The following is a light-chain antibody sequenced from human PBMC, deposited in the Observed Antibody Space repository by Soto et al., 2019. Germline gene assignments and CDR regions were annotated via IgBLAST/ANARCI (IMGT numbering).Light chain of an antibody. J-gene: IGKJ1*01. CDR2: KAS. V-gene: IGKV1-5*03. CDR1: QSISDS. CDR3: QQYNSFWWT. Sequence: DIQMTQSPSTLSASVGDRVTITCRASQSISDSLAWYQQKPGKAPNLLIYKASSLESGVPSRFSGSGSGTEFTLTISSLQPDDFATYYCQQYNSFWWTFGQGTKVDVK.